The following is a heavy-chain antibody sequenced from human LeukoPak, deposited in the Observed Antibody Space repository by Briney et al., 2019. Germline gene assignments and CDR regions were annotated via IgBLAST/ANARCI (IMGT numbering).Heavy chain of an antibody. V-gene: IGHV6-1*01. CDR3: ARDVGTTGWHTFDY. Sequence: SQTLSLTCAISGDSVSSNNGAWKWIRQSPSRGLEWLGRTYYRSKWYNDYAGSLISRITISPDTSKNQFPLQLYSVTPEDTAVYYCARDVGTTGWHTFDYWGQGTLVTVSS. D-gene: IGHD3-9*01. CDR1: GDSVSSNNGA. J-gene: IGHJ4*02. CDR2: TYYRSKWYN.